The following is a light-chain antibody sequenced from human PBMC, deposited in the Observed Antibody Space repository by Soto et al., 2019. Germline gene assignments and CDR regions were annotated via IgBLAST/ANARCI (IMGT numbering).Light chain of an antibody. Sequence: QSVLTQPASVSGSPGQSITISCTGTSSEVGGYNYVSWYQHHPGKAPKIMIYDVSNRPSGVSNRFSGSKSGNTASLTISGLQPEDEADCYSSSYTTSNTRQIVFGTGTKVTVL. CDR2: DVS. CDR1: SSEVGGYNY. CDR3: SSYTTSNTRQIV. J-gene: IGLJ1*01. V-gene: IGLV2-14*03.